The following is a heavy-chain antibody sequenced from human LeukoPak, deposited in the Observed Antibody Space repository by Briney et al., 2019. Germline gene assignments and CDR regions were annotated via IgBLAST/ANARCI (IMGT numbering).Heavy chain of an antibody. V-gene: IGHV4-59*08. D-gene: IGHD3-9*01. Sequence: SETLSLTCTVSGGSISSYYWSWIRQPPRKGLEWIGYIYYSGSTNYNPSLKSRVTISVDTSKNQFSLKLSSVTAADTAVYYCARGNRGVLRYFDWLPDFDYWGQGTLVTVSS. CDR3: ARGNRGVLRYFDWLPDFDY. J-gene: IGHJ4*02. CDR2: IYYSGST. CDR1: GGSISSYY.